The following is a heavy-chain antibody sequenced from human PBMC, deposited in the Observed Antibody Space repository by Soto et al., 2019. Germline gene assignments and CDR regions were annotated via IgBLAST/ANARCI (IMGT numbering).Heavy chain of an antibody. V-gene: IGHV3-30*18. D-gene: IGHD1-1*01. CDR1: GFTSSNYA. J-gene: IGHJ4*02. Sequence: GGSLRLSCAASGFTSSNYAMHWVRQAPGKGLEWVALTSYDGNNEYYTDSVKGRFTISRDNSKNTLFLQMNSPRPEDTAVYYCAKDKGVFNWATSYLDYWGQGALVTVSS. CDR3: AKDKGVFNWATSYLDY. CDR2: TSYDGNNE.